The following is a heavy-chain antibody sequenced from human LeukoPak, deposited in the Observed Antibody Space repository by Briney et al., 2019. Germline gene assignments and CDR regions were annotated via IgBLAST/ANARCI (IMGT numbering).Heavy chain of an antibody. CDR2: IIPIFGTA. J-gene: IGHJ6*02. CDR3: ARDRASIAAAGYYYYGMDV. D-gene: IGHD6-13*01. CDR1: GGTFSSYA. V-gene: IGHV1-69*13. Sequence: VASVKVSCKASGGTFSSYAISWVRQAPGQGLEWMGGIIPIFGTANYAQNFQGGVTITADESTSTAYMELSSLRSEDTAVYYCARDRASIAAAGYYYYGMDVWGQGTTVTVSS.